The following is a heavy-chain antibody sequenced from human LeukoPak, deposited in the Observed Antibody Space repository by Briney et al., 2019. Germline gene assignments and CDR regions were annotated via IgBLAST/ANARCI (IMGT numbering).Heavy chain of an antibody. CDR1: GGSISSDNW. CDR3: ARDLRIVVVTAIPYYFDY. Sequence: PSETLSLTCAVSGGSISSDNWWSWVRQPPGKGLEWIGSIYYSGSTYYNPSLKSRVTISVDTSKNQFSLKLSSVTAADTAVYYCARDLRIVVVTAIPYYFDYWGQGTLVTVSS. D-gene: IGHD2-21*02. V-gene: IGHV4-4*02. CDR2: IYYSGST. J-gene: IGHJ4*02.